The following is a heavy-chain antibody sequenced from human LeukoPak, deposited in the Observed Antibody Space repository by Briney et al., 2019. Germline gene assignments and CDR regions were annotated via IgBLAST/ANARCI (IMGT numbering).Heavy chain of an antibody. Sequence: GGSLRLSRAASGFTVSSNYMSWVRQAPGKGLEWVSVIYSGGSTYYADSVKGRFTISRDNSKNTLYLQMNSLRAEDTAVYYCARVHELGSAHYWGQGTLVTVSS. V-gene: IGHV3-66*01. CDR1: GFTVSSNY. CDR3: ARVHELGSAHY. D-gene: IGHD7-27*01. J-gene: IGHJ4*02. CDR2: IYSGGST.